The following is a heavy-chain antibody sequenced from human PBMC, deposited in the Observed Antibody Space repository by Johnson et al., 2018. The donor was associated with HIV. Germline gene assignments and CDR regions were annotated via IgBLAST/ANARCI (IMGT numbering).Heavy chain of an antibody. CDR1: GITFSSYG. Sequence: VQLVESGGGVVQPGRSLRLSCAASGITFSSYGMHWVRQAPGKGLEWVAVLSYDGTNKYYADSVKGRFTISRDNSKNTLYLQMNSLRAEDTAVYYCAKDPRSSSWYWDAFDIWGQGTMVTVSS. CDR2: LSYDGTNK. J-gene: IGHJ3*02. D-gene: IGHD6-13*01. CDR3: AKDPRSSSWYWDAFDI. V-gene: IGHV3-30*18.